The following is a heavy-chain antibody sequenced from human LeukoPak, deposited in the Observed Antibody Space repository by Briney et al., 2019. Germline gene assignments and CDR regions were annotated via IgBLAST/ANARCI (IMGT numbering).Heavy chain of an antibody. Sequence: ASVKVSCKASGGTFSSYAINWVRQAPGQGLEWMGGIIPIFGTANYAQKFQGRVTITADESTSTAYMELSSLRSEDTAVYYCARDLLEWSGYPNYYYMDVWGKGTTVTVSS. V-gene: IGHV1-69*13. CDR1: GGTFSSYA. CDR3: ARDLLEWSGYPNYYYMDV. CDR2: IIPIFGTA. J-gene: IGHJ6*03. D-gene: IGHD3-3*01.